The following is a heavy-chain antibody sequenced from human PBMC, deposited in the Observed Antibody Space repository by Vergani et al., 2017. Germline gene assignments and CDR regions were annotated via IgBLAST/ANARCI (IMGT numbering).Heavy chain of an antibody. CDR1: GYTFTGYY. D-gene: IGHD5-18*01. CDR2: INPNSGGT. Sequence: VQLVESGGGLVKPGASVKVSCKASGYTFTGYYMHWVRQAPGQGLEWMGWINPNSGGTNYAQKFQGRVTMTRDTSISTAYMELSRLRSDDTAVYYCARVPGYSYGPSFDYWGQGTLVTVSS. J-gene: IGHJ4*02. V-gene: IGHV1-2*02. CDR3: ARVPGYSYGPSFDY.